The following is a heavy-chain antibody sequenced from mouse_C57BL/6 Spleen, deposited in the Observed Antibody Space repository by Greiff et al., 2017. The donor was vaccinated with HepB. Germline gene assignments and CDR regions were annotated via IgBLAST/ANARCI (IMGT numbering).Heavy chain of an antibody. J-gene: IGHJ1*03. D-gene: IGHD2-5*01. CDR2: INYDGSST. V-gene: IGHV5-16*01. CDR1: GFTFSDYY. CDR3: AREGAYYSNRWYFDV. Sequence: EVQVVESEGGLVQPGSSMKLSCTASGFTFSDYYMAWVRQVPEKGLEWVANINYDGSSTYYLDSLKSRFIISRDNAKNILYLQMSSLKSEDTATYYCAREGAYYSNRWYFDVWGTGTTVTVSS.